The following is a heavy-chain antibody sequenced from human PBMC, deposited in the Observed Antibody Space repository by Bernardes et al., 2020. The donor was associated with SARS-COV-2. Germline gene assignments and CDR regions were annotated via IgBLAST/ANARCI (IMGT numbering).Heavy chain of an antibody. CDR2: LYSGGST. CDR1: GFTVSSNY. J-gene: IGHJ2*01. V-gene: IGHV3-53*01. Sequence: GGSLRLSCAASGFTVSSNYMSWVRQAPGKGLEWVSILYSGGSTSYADSVKGRFTISRDNSKNTLYLQMNSLRAEDTAVYYCARDPSPSGWPNWYFDLWGRGTLVTVSS. CDR3: ARDPSPSGWPNWYFDL. D-gene: IGHD6-25*01.